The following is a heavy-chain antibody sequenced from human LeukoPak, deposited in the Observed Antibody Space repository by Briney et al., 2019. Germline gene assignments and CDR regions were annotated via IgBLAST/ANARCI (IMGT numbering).Heavy chain of an antibody. CDR1: GYTFTSYG. CDR3: ARGSKGYCTNGVCYVFDY. CDR2: ISAYNGNT. Sequence: ASVKVSCRASGYTFTSYGISWVRKAPGQGLEWMGWISAYNGNTNYAQKLQGRVTMTTDTSTSTAYMELRSLRSDDTAVYYCARGSKGYCTNGVCYVFDYWGQGTLVTVSS. D-gene: IGHD2-8*01. J-gene: IGHJ4*02. V-gene: IGHV1-18*01.